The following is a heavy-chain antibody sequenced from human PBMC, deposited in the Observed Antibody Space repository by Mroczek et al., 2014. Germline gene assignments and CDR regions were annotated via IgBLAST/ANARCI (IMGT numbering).Heavy chain of an antibody. CDR1: GGSISSYY. J-gene: IGHJ5*02. CDR2: IYTSGST. D-gene: IGHD6-6*01. Sequence: QVQLVQSGPGLVKPSETLSLTCTVSGGSISSYYWSWIRQPAGKGLEWIGRIYTSGSTNYNPSLKSRVTMSVDTSKNQFSLKLSSVTAADTAVYYCARGHPVGSSSSGSWFDPWGQGTLVTVSS. V-gene: IGHV4-4*07. CDR3: ARGHPVGSSSSGSWFDP.